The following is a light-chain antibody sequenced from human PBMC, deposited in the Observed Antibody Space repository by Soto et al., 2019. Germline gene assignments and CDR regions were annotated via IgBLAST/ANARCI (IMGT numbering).Light chain of an antibody. CDR1: QNVNGW. Sequence: DIQMTQSPSTLSASVGDRVTITCRASQNVNGWLAWYQQKPGKAPKLLINKASTLESGVPSRFSGRGFGTEFTLTISRLEPEDFAVYYCQHSRTFGPGTKVDIK. V-gene: IGKV1-5*03. CDR3: QHSRT. CDR2: KAS. J-gene: IGKJ3*01.